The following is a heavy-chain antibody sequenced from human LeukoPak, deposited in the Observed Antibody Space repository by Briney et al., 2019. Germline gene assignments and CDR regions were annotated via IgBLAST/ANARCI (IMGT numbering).Heavy chain of an antibody. V-gene: IGHV1-24*01. CDR1: GYTLTELS. D-gene: IGHD3-22*01. Sequence: ASVKVSCRVSGYTLTELSMHWVRQAPGKGLEWMGGFDPEDGETIYAQKFQGRVTMTEDTSTDTAYMELSSLRSEDTAVYYCATGNSSGYYQFDYWGQGSLVTVSS. CDR2: FDPEDGET. J-gene: IGHJ4*02. CDR3: ATGNSSGYYQFDY.